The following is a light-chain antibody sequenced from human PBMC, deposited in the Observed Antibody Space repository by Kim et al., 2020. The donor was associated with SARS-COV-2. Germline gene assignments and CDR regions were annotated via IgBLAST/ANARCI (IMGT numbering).Light chain of an antibody. CDR1: QYMSSH. CDR3: HQSYTFPQT. V-gene: IGKV1-39*01. J-gene: IGKJ1*01. Sequence: DILLTQSPSSLSASVGDRVTITCRASQYMSSHLNWYLQNPGKAPKLLIYAASTLQSGVPPRFSGSGSGTDFTLTINNLQPEDFATYYCHQSYTFPQTFGQGTKVEIK. CDR2: AAS.